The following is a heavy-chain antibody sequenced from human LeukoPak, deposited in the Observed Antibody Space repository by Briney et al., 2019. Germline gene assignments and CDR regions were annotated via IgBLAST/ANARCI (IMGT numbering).Heavy chain of an antibody. CDR1: GYTFTSYY. D-gene: IGHD4-11*01. CDR2: IDPSGGST. CDR3: ARDVDATTASDC. J-gene: IGHJ4*02. V-gene: IGHV1-46*01. Sequence: ASVKVSCKASGYTFTSYYMHWVRQAPGQGLEWMGIIDPSGGSTTYAQKFQGRVTMTRDTSTSTVYMELSSLRSEDTAVYYCARDVDATTASDCWGQGTLVTVSS.